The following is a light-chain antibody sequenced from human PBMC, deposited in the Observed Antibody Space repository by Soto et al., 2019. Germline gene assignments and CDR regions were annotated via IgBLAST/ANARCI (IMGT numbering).Light chain of an antibody. J-gene: IGKJ1*01. V-gene: IGKV2-30*01. CDR2: KVS. Sequence: DVVMTQSPLSLPVTLGQPASISCRSSQSLVYSDGNTYLNWFQQRPGQSPRRLLYKVSNRDSGVPARFSGSGLGTDFTLKISRVEAEDVGVYYCMQGTHWPPWTFGQGTKVEIK. CDR1: QSLVYSDGNTY. CDR3: MQGTHWPPWT.